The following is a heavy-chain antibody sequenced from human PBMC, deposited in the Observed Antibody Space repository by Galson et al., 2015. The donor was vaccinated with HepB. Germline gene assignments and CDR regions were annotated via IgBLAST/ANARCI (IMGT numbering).Heavy chain of an antibody. V-gene: IGHV1-69*06. Sequence: SVKVSCKASGGTFNKYAISWVRQAPGQGLEWMGGIAPLFETPNYAQKFQGRVTITADRSTSTAYMELSSLRSEDTAVYYCARARYSNSPPDYWGQGTLVTVSS. CDR3: ARARYSNSPPDY. J-gene: IGHJ4*02. CDR1: GGTFNKYA. CDR2: IAPLFETP. D-gene: IGHD5-12*01.